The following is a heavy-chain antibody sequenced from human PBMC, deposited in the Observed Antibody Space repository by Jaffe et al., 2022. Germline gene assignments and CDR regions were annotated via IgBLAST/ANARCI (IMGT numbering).Heavy chain of an antibody. CDR2: IIPIFGTA. CDR1: GGTFSSYA. D-gene: IGHD2-21*02. J-gene: IGHJ6*03. CDR3: AMGASIAYCGGDCYSDYYYYYYYMDV. V-gene: IGHV1-69*05. Sequence: QVQLVQSGAEVKKPGSSVKVSCKASGGTFSSYAISWVRQAPGQGLEWMGGIIPIFGTANYAQKFQGRVTITTDESTSTAYMELSSLRSEDTAVYYCAMGASIAYCGGDCYSDYYYYYYYMDVWGKGTTVTVSS.